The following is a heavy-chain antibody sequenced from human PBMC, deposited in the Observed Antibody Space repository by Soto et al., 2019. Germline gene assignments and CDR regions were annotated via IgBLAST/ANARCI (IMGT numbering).Heavy chain of an antibody. CDR1: GFTFSSYG. D-gene: IGHD6-6*01. V-gene: IGHV3-33*01. J-gene: IGHJ6*02. CDR2: IWYDGSNK. CDR3: ARSEQLVRTYYYYYGMDV. Sequence: GGSLRFSCAASGFTFSSYGMHWVRQAPGKGLEWVAVIWYDGSNKYYADSVKGRFTISRDNSKNTLYLQMNSLRAEDTAVYYCARSEQLVRTYYYYYGMDVWGQGTLVTVSS.